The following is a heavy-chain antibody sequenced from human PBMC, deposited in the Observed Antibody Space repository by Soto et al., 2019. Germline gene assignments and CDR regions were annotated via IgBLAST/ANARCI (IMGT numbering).Heavy chain of an antibody. Sequence: SEPLSLTCGVYGESFSVYYWSWIRQPPGKGLEWIGEINHSGSTNYNPSLKSRVTISVDTSKNHLSLKLSSVTAADTAVYYCAREKHPWVAVPVRQLKSTWWFDSWGQGTLVTVS. CDR2: INHSGST. V-gene: IGHV4-34*01. J-gene: IGHJ5*01. D-gene: IGHD6-19*01. CDR1: GESFSVYY. CDR3: AREKHPWVAVPVRQLKSTWWFDS.